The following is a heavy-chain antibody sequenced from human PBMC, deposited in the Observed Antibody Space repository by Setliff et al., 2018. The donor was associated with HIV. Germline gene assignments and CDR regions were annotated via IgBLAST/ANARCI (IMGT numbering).Heavy chain of an antibody. CDR1: GASLQSYY. CDR3: ARGPPFAY. V-gene: IGHV4-4*07. CDR2: IYYTGST. J-gene: IGHJ4*02. Sequence: PSETLSLTCSVSGASLQSYYWSWIRQPAGKGLQWIGRIYYTGSTTYNPSLESRVTVSEDTSRHQFSLKLTSVTADDTAIYYCARGPPFAYWGQGLLVTVSS.